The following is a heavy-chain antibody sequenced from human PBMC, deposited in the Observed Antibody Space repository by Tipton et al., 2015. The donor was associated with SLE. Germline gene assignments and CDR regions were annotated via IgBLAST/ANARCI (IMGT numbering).Heavy chain of an antibody. D-gene: IGHD3-16*01. CDR2: FYHRGTT. Sequence: TLSLTCSVSGHSISSGFYWGWIRQSPGKGLEWIGNFYHRGTTYYNPSLKSRVTISADTSKNHLSLKLTSVTAADTAMYYCARDGGHTYLLGSFDYWGQGTPVNVS. CDR3: ARDGGHTYLLGSFDY. J-gene: IGHJ4*02. CDR1: GHSISSGFY. V-gene: IGHV4-38-2*02.